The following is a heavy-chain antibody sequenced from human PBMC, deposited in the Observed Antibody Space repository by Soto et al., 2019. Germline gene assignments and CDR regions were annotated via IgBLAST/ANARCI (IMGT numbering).Heavy chain of an antibody. J-gene: IGHJ5*02. CDR2: IYHSGST. V-gene: IGHV4-4*02. CDR3: ARAGVLLWFGELSSGWFDP. Sequence: SETLSLTCAVSGGSISSSNWWSWVRQPPGKGLGWIGEIYHSGSTNYNPSLKSRVTISVDKSKNQFSLKLSSVTAADTAVYYCARAGVLLWFGELSSGWFDPWGQGTLVTVSS. CDR1: GGSISSSNW. D-gene: IGHD3-10*01.